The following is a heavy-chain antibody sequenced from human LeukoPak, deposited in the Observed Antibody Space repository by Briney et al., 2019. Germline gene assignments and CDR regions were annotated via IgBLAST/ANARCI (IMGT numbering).Heavy chain of an antibody. D-gene: IGHD4-17*01. CDR2: IYYSGST. J-gene: IGHJ5*02. V-gene: IGHV4-39*07. CDR3: ARLDYGDYLRFDP. CDR1: GGSITSIGYY. Sequence: PSETLSLTCTVSGGSITSIGYYWGWIRQPPGKGLEWIGSIYYSGSTYYNPSLKSRVTISVDTSKNQFFLKLDSVTAADTAVYYCARLDYGDYLRFDPWGQGTLVTVSS.